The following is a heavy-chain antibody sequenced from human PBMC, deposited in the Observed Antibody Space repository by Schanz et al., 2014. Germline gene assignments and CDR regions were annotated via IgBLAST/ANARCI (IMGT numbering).Heavy chain of an antibody. V-gene: IGHV1-18*01. CDR1: GYTFSNDD. Sequence: QVQLVQSGAEVKKPGSSMKVSCKTSGYTFSNDDINWVRQAIGQGLEWVGWISPYTGNTHYFDKMEGRVTMTTDTSTSTAYMELRSLRSDDTAMYYCATMWGYCTATACQILEVLDVWGQGTMVTVSS. CDR2: ISPYTGNT. J-gene: IGHJ3*01. D-gene: IGHD2-8*02. CDR3: ATMWGYCTATACQILEVLDV.